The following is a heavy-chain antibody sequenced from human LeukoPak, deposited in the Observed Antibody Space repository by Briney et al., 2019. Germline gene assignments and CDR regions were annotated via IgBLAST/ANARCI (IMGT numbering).Heavy chain of an antibody. V-gene: IGHV3-7*01. Sequence: PGGSLRLSCAASGFTFSSFWMTWVRQAPGKGLEWVANIERDGSKKTYVDSVKGRFTISRDNAKNSLYLQMSSLRAEDTAVYYFATAPAAADSWWDQGTLVAVSS. CDR3: ATAPAAADSW. D-gene: IGHD6-13*01. CDR2: IERDGSKK. J-gene: IGHJ4*02. CDR1: GFTFSSFW.